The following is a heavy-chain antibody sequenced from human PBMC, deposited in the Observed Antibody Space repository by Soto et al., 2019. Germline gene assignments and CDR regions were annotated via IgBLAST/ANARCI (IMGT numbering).Heavy chain of an antibody. D-gene: IGHD1-26*01. J-gene: IGHJ6*02. Sequence: GASVKVSCKASGYTFTSYGISWVRQAPGQGLEWMGWISAYNGNTNYAQKLQGRVTMTTDTSTSTAYMELRSLRSDDTALYYCARDFGGSYLSYGMDVWGQGTTVTVSS. CDR2: ISAYNGNT. CDR1: GYTFTSYG. V-gene: IGHV1-18*01. CDR3: ARDFGGSYLSYGMDV.